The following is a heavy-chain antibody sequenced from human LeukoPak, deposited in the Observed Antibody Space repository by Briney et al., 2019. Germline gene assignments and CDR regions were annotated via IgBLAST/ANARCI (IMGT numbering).Heavy chain of an antibody. CDR3: ARHSWVENSSGCYPSWFDP. CDR2: INAYSGNT. V-gene: IGHV1-18*01. D-gene: IGHD3-22*01. Sequence: ASVKVSCKASGYTFTSYGISWVRQAPGQGLEWMGWINAYSGNTHYAQKLQGRVTMTTDTSTSTAYMELRSLRSDDTAIYHCARHSWVENSSGCYPSWFDPWGQGTLVTVSS. CDR1: GYTFTSYG. J-gene: IGHJ5*02.